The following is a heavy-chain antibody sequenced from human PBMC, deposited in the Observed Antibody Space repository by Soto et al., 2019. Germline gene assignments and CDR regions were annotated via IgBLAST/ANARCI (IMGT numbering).Heavy chain of an antibody. CDR1: GGSISTTTYY. D-gene: IGHD5-12*01. CDR3: ARELRGCRGPPSTDY. CDR2: IYYSGAT. J-gene: IGHJ4*02. Sequence: QLQLQESGPGLVKPSETLSLTCTVSGGSISTTTYYWGWIRQPPGKGLEWIGTIYYSGATYYNPSLRSRVTLSVDTSRTQFSLKLCSVTAADTAVYYCARELRGCRGPPSTDYWGQGTLVTVSS. V-gene: IGHV4-39*02.